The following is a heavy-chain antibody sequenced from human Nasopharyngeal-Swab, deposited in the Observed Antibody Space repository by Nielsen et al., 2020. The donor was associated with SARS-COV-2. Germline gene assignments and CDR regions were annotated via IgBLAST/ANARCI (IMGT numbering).Heavy chain of an antibody. CDR2: IIPILGIA. Sequence: WVRQAPGQGLEWMGRIIPILGIANYAQKFQGRVTITADKSTSTAYMELSSLRSEDTAVYYCARDSTHGTMVGEPVGEETWFDPWGQGTLVTVSS. D-gene: IGHD3-10*01. V-gene: IGHV1-69*04. CDR3: ARDSTHGTMVGEPVGEETWFDP. J-gene: IGHJ5*02.